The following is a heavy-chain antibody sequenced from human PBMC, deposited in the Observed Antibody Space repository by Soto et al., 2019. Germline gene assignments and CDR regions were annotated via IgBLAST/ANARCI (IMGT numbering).Heavy chain of an antibody. CDR2: IDWDDDK. V-gene: IGHV2-70*01. CDR1: GFSLSTSGMC. Sequence: GSGPTLVNPTQTLTLTCTFSGFSLSTSGMCVSWIRQPPGKALEWLALIDWDDDKYYSTSLKTRLTISKDTSKNQVVLTMTNMDPVDTATYYCARIRSDYPYYYYYGMDVWGQGTTVTVSS. CDR3: ARIRSDYPYYYYYGMDV. J-gene: IGHJ6*02. D-gene: IGHD4-17*01.